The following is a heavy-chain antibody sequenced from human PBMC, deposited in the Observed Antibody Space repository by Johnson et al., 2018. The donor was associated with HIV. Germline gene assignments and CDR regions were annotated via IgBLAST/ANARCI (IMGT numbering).Heavy chain of an antibody. CDR3: AREGAWEVRPGAFDI. J-gene: IGHJ3*02. Sequence: VQLVESGGGVVQPGRSLRLSCAASGFTFSSYAMHWVRQAPGKGLAWVSSIYCGGRTYYADSVKGRFSISRDNSKNTLYLQMNSLRVEDTAVYYCAREGAWEVRPGAFDIWGQGTMVTVSS. D-gene: IGHD1-26*01. CDR2: IYCGGRT. CDR1: GFTFSSYA. V-gene: IGHV3-66*01.